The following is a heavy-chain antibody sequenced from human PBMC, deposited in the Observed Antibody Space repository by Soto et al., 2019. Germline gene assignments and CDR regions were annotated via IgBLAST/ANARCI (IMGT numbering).Heavy chain of an antibody. D-gene: IGHD2-15*01. CDR2: ISGSGGST. Sequence: EVQLLESGGGLVQPGGSLRLSCAASGFTFSSYAMSWVRQAPGKGLEWVSAISGSGGSTYYADSVKGRFTISRDNSKNTLYLQMNSLRAEDTAVYYCAKDRDCSGGSCYFYYFDYWGQGTLVTVSS. J-gene: IGHJ4*02. CDR3: AKDRDCSGGSCYFYYFDY. V-gene: IGHV3-23*01. CDR1: GFTFSSYA.